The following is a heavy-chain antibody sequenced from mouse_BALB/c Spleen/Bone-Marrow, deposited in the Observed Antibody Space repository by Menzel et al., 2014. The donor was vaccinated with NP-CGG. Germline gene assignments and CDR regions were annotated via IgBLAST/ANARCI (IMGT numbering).Heavy chain of an antibody. CDR2: IYPGDGET. D-gene: IGHD2-10*02. J-gene: IGHJ2*01. V-gene: IGHV1-80*01. CDR1: GYPFSSYW. CDR3: ARKYGDY. Sequence: EQLQESGAELVRPGSSVKISCKASGYPFSSYWMSWVKRRPGQGLEWIGQIYPGDGETNYNGKFKGNATLTADKSSSTAYMQLISLTSEDSAVYFCARKYGDYWGQGTTPTVSS.